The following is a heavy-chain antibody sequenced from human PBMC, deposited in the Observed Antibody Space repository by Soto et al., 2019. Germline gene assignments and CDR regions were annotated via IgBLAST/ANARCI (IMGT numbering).Heavy chain of an antibody. D-gene: IGHD2-15*01. J-gene: IGHJ3*02. CDR3: ASVRGRDGYGAFDI. V-gene: IGHV1-69*01. Sequence: QVQLVQSGAEVKKPGSSVKVSCKASGGTFSSYAISWVRQAPGQGLEWMGGIIPIFGTANSAQKFQGRVTITADESTSTAYMELSSLSSEDTAVDYCASVRGRDGYGAFDICGQGTMVSVSS. CDR2: IIPIFGTA. CDR1: GGTFSSYA.